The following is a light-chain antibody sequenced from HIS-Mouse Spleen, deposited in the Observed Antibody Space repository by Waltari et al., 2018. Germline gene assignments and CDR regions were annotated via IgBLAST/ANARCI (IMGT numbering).Light chain of an antibody. CDR3: SSYTSSSTLFYV. CDR2: DVS. Sequence: QSALTQPASVSGSPGQSITISCTGTSSHVGGYNYVPWYQQHPGKAPKLMIYDVSNRPSGVSNRFSGSKSGNTASLTISGLQAEDEADYYCSSYTSSSTLFYVFGTGTKVTVL. V-gene: IGLV2-14*03. J-gene: IGLJ1*01. CDR1: SSHVGGYNY.